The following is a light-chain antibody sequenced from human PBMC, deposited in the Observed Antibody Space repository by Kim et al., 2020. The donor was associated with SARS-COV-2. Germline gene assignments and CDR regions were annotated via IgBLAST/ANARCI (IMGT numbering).Light chain of an antibody. CDR3: QQNDAYPIT. CDR2: DVS. Sequence: ASVGDRVTITCQATQVIRKFLNWYQQRPGKAPQLLIYDVSNLQTGVPSRFSGSGYGTEFTLTISSLQPEDFATYYCQQNDAYPITFGQGTRLEIK. CDR1: QVIRKF. J-gene: IGKJ5*01. V-gene: IGKV1-33*01.